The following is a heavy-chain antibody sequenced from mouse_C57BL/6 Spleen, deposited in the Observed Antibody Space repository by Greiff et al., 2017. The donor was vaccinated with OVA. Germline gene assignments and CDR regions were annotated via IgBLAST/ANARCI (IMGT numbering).Heavy chain of an antibody. Sequence: QVQLQQPGAELVKPGASVKMSCKASGYTFTSYWITWVKQRPGQGLEWIGDIYPGSGSTNYNEKFKSKATLTVDTSSSTAYMQLSSLTSEDSAVYYCARQRDYYGSTYSDYWGQGSTLTVSS. CDR3: ARQRDYYGSTYSDY. CDR2: IYPGSGST. D-gene: IGHD1-1*01. J-gene: IGHJ2*01. CDR1: GYTFTSYW. V-gene: IGHV1-55*01.